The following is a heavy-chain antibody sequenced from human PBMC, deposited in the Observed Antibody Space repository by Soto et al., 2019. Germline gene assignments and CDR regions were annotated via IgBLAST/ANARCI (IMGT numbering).Heavy chain of an antibody. CDR2: ISAYNGNT. CDR3: ARVTTSTIFDHNNYYGTEI. J-gene: IGHJ6*04. D-gene: IGHD3-3*01. V-gene: IGHV1-18*01. CDR1: GYTFTSYG. Sequence: ASVNVSCKASGYTFTSYGISWVRQAPGQGLEWMGWISAYNGNTNYAQKLQGRVTMTTDTSTSTAYMELRSLRSDDTAVYYCARVTTSTIFDHNNYYGTEIWGKGNTVSVSS.